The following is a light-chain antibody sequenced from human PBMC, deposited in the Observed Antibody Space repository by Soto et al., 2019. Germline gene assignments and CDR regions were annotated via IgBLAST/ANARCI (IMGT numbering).Light chain of an antibody. CDR2: GAS. J-gene: IGKJ5*01. CDR3: QQRHMWPIT. Sequence: EVVLTQFQNTLSLSPGERATLSCRSSQSLNSNFLIWYQQKPGQAPRLLIYGASNRATGIPPRFSGSGSGTDFTLTISSLEPEDSAVYYCQQRHMWPITLGQGTRLEIK. V-gene: IGKV3D-20*02. CDR1: QSLNSNF.